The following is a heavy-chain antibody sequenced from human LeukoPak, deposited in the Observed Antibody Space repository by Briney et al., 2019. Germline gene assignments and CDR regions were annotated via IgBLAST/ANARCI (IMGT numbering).Heavy chain of an antibody. J-gene: IGHJ4*02. Sequence: SGGSLRLSCAASGFTFSSYGMHWVRQAPGKGLEWVAFIRYDGSNKYYADSVKGRFTISRDNSKNTLYLQMNSLRAEDTAIYYCAKAFGTNGYFQLPIDFWGQGTLVTVSS. CDR3: AKAFGTNGYFQLPIDF. CDR1: GFTFSSYG. V-gene: IGHV3-30*02. D-gene: IGHD2-8*01. CDR2: IRYDGSNK.